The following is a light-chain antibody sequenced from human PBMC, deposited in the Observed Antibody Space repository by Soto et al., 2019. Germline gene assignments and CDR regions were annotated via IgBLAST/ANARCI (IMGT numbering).Light chain of an antibody. CDR1: QSISSG. J-gene: IGKJ2*01. Sequence: DIQMTQSHSTLSASVGDRVTITCRASQSISSGLAWYQQKPGKAPKLLIYDASSLESGVPSRFSSSGSGTEFTLTISSLQPDDFATYYCQQYNSYPYTFGQGTKLEIK. CDR2: DAS. V-gene: IGKV1-5*01. CDR3: QQYNSYPYT.